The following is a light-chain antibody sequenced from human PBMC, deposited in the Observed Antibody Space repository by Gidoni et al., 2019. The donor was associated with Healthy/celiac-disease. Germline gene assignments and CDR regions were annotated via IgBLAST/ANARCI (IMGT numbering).Light chain of an antibody. V-gene: IGKV2-28*01. Sequence: DIVMTQSPLSLPVTPGEPASIPCRSSQSLLHINGYNYLDWYLQKPGQSPQLLIYLGSNRASGVPDRFSGSGSGTDFTLKISRVEAEDVGVYYCMQALQTPYTFGQGTKLEIK. CDR1: QSLLHINGYNY. CDR3: MQALQTPYT. J-gene: IGKJ2*01. CDR2: LGS.